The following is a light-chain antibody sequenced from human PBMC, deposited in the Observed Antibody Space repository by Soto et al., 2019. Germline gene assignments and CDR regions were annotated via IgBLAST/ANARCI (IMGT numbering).Light chain of an antibody. V-gene: IGKV3-20*01. CDR1: QSVSRTY. CDR2: GAS. Sequence: EIVLTQSPGTLSLSPGERATLSCRASQSVSRTYLAWYQQKPGQAPRLVIYGASTRATGIPDRLSGSASGTDFTLTISRLEPEDFAVYYCQQYGSPITFGQGTRLEIK. CDR3: QQYGSPIT. J-gene: IGKJ5*01.